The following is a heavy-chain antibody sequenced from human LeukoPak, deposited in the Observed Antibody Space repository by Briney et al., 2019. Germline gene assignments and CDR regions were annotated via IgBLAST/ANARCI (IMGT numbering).Heavy chain of an antibody. J-gene: IGHJ6*04. Sequence: PSETLSLTCAVSGGSISSSNWWSWVRQPPGKGLEWIGEIYHSGSTNYNPSLKSRVTISVDKSKNQFSLKLSSVTAADTAVYYCASDILTGYSYYYYYSMDVWGKGTTVTVSS. CDR2: IYHSGST. CDR1: GGSISSSNW. CDR3: ASDILTGYSYYYYYSMDV. D-gene: IGHD3-9*01. V-gene: IGHV4-4*02.